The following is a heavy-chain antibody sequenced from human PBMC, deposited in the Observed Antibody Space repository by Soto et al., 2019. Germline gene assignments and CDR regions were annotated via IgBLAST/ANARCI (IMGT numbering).Heavy chain of an antibody. J-gene: IGHJ6*02. Sequence: QVQLVQSGAEVKKPGASVKVSCKASGYTFTSYGISWVRQAPGQGLEWMGWISAYNGNTNYAQKLQGRVTMTTDTSTGTSSMELRSLRSDDTAVYYCARVRGDIVVVPAATPYYYYGMDVWGQGTTVTVSS. CDR1: GYTFTSYG. D-gene: IGHD2-2*01. CDR2: ISAYNGNT. V-gene: IGHV1-18*01. CDR3: ARVRGDIVVVPAATPYYYYGMDV.